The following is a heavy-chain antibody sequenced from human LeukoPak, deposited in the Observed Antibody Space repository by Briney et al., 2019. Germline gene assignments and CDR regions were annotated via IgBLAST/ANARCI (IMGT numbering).Heavy chain of an antibody. CDR3: ARDQAVAGPYYYYYYMDV. J-gene: IGHJ6*03. CDR1: GGSISSSSYY. CDR2: IYHSGST. Sequence: SETLSLTCTVSGGSISSSSYYWGWIRQPTGKGPEWIGEIYHSGSTNYNPSLKSRVTISVDKSKNQFSLKLSSVTAADTAVYYCARDQAVAGPYYYYYYMDVWGKGTTVTVSS. D-gene: IGHD6-19*01. V-gene: IGHV4-39*07.